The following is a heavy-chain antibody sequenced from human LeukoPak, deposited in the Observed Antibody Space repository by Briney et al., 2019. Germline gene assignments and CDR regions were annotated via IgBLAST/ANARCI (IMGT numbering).Heavy chain of an antibody. J-gene: IGHJ4*02. D-gene: IGHD2-2*01. CDR1: GYTFTGYY. CDR2: INPNSGGT. V-gene: IGHV1-2*02. CDR3: ARDRISSTSCYDY. Sequence: ASVKVSCKASGYTFTGYYMHWLRQAPGQGLEWMGWINPNSGGTSYAQKFQGRVTMTRDTSISTAYMQLSRLRSDDTAVYYCARDRISSTSCYDYWGQGTLVTVSS.